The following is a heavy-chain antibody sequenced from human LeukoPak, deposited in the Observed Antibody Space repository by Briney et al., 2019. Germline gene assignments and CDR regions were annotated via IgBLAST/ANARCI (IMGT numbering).Heavy chain of an antibody. J-gene: IGHJ5*02. CDR2: IYYSGSP. Sequence: PSETLSLTCTVSGGSISSSSYYWGWIRQPPGKGLEWIGTIYYSGSPYYNPSLKSRVTISVDTSKNQFSLKLSSVTAADTAVYYCARRQLQTWFDPWGQGTLVTVSS. V-gene: IGHV4-39*07. CDR1: GGSISSSSYY. CDR3: ARRQLQTWFDP. D-gene: IGHD2-2*01.